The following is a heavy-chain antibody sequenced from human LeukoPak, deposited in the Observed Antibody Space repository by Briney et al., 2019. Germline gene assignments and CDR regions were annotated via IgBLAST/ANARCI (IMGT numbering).Heavy chain of an antibody. D-gene: IGHD4-23*01. CDR3: ARVSLLDDGGLGDY. V-gene: IGHV3-11*06. CDR2: ISGGSSYT. CDR1: GFTFSDYY. J-gene: IGHJ4*02. Sequence: GGSPRLSCAASGFTFSDYYMTWFRQAPGKGLEWVSYISGGSSYTNFADSVKGRFTISRDNAKNSLYLQMNSLRAEDTAVYYCARVSLLDDGGLGDYWGQGTLVTVSS.